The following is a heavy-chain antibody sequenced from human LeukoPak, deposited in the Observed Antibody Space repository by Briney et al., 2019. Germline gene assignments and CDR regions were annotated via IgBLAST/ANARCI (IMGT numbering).Heavy chain of an antibody. CDR3: ATGGKITVIVVADY. CDR1: GFTFSNYA. Sequence: GGSLRLSCAAPGFTFSNYAMHWVRQAPGKGLEWVAVIPYDGSNKYYADSVKGRFTISRDNSKNTLYLQMNSLRAEDTAVYYCATGGKITVIVVADYWGQGTLVTVSS. CDR2: IPYDGSNK. J-gene: IGHJ4*02. D-gene: IGHD3-22*01. V-gene: IGHV3-30-3*01.